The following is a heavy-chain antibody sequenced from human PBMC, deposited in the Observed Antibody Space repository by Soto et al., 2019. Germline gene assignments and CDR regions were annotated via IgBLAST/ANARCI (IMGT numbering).Heavy chain of an antibody. J-gene: IGHJ4*02. D-gene: IGHD3-16*01. CDR2: ISYDGSNK. CDR3: AKASIMITFGGVAFDY. V-gene: IGHV3-30*18. CDR1: GFTFSSYG. Sequence: GGSLRLSCAASGFTFSSYGMHWVRQAPGKGLEWVAVISYDGSNKYYADSVKGRFTISRDNSKNTLYLQMNSLRAEDTAVYYCAKASIMITFGGVAFDYWGQGTLVTISS.